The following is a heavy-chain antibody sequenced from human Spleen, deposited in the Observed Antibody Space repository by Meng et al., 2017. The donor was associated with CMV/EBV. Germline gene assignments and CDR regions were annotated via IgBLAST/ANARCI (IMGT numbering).Heavy chain of an antibody. CDR1: GGSISSSSYY. V-gene: IGHV4-39*07. Sequence: SETLSLTCTVSGGSISSSSYYWGWIRQPPGKGLEWIGSIYYSGSTYYNPSLKSRVTISVDTSKNQFSLKLSSVTAADTAVYYCARWGYSNYGGFDYWGQGTLVTVSS. CDR2: IYYSGST. D-gene: IGHD4-11*01. J-gene: IGHJ4*02. CDR3: ARWGYSNYGGFDY.